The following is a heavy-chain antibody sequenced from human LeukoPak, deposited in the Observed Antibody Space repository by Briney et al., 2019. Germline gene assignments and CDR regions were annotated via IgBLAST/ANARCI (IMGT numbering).Heavy chain of an antibody. CDR3: ATEKDLLLDS. Sequence: GASVKVSSKVSGYSLSQLSTHWGRQAPGQGLGWMGGFDPGDDETIYAQKFQGRVTMTEDTSTDTAYLELSSLRSEDTAVYFCATEKDLLLDSWGQGTPVTVSS. V-gene: IGHV1-24*01. D-gene: IGHD1-26*01. CDR2: FDPGDDET. CDR1: GYSLSQLS. J-gene: IGHJ5*01.